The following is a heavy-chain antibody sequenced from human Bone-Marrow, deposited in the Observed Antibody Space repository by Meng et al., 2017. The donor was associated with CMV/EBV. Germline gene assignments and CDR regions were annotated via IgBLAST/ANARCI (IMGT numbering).Heavy chain of an antibody. J-gene: IGHJ5*02. Sequence: GESLKISCAASGFTFDDYGMSWVRQAPGKGLEWVSGINWNGGSTGYADSVKGRFTISRDNAKNSLYLQMNSLRAEDTAVYYCARGGIAARIRGSWFDPWGQGTLVTVSS. CDR2: INWNGGST. CDR3: ARGGIAARIRGSWFDP. CDR1: GFTFDDYG. D-gene: IGHD6-6*01. V-gene: IGHV3-20*04.